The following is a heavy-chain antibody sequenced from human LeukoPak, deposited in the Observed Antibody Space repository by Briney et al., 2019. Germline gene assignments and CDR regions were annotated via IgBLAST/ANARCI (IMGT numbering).Heavy chain of an antibody. Sequence: ASVKVSCKVSGYTLTELSMHWVRQAPGKGLEWMGRFDPEDGETIYAQKFQGRVTMTEDTSTDTAYMELSSLRSEDTAVYYCATDCSFRAVQSLSGGSCYSVGWGQGTLVTVSS. D-gene: IGHD2-15*01. V-gene: IGHV1-24*01. CDR1: GYTLTELS. J-gene: IGHJ4*02. CDR3: ATDCSFRAVQSLSGGSCYSVG. CDR2: FDPEDGET.